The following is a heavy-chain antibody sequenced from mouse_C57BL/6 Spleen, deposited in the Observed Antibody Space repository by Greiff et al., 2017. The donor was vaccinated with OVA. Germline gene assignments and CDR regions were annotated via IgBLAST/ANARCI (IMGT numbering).Heavy chain of an antibody. CDR1: GFSLTSSG. D-gene: IGHD4-1*01. CDR2: IWSGGGT. Sequence: VQLQQSGPGLVQPSQSLSITCPVSGFSLTSSGVHWVRQSPGTGLEWLGVIWSGGGTDYNAAFIFRLSISKDNSKSQVFFKMNSLQADDTAIYYCAISGTGAMDYWGQGTSVTVSS. CDR3: AISGTGAMDY. J-gene: IGHJ4*01. V-gene: IGHV2-2*01.